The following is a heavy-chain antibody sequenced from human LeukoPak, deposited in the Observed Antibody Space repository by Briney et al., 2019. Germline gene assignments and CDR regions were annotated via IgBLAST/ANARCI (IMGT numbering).Heavy chain of an antibody. J-gene: IGHJ5*02. CDR1: GGSFSGYY. V-gene: IGHV4-34*01. D-gene: IGHD6-6*01. Sequence: SSETLSLTCAVYGGSFSGYYWSWIRQPPGKGLEWIVEINHSGSTNYNPSLKSRVTISVDTSKNQFSLKLSSVTAADTAVYYCARVVEIAARPGWFDPWGQGTLVTVSS. CDR2: INHSGST. CDR3: ARVVEIAARPGWFDP.